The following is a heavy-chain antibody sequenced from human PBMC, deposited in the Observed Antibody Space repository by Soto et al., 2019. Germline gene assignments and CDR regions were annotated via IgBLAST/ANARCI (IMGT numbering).Heavy chain of an antibody. CDR2: ISGGGGST. CDR3: ANGTSSSHSPDFFDY. V-gene: IGHV3-23*01. CDR1: GFTFISYA. J-gene: IGHJ4*02. Sequence: EVQLLESGGDLVQPGGSLRLSCAASGFTFISYAMTWVRQAPGKGLEWVSAISGGGGSTYYADSVKGRFTISRDNSKNTLYLKMNSLRAEDTAVYYCANGTSSSHSPDFFDYWGQGALVTVSS.